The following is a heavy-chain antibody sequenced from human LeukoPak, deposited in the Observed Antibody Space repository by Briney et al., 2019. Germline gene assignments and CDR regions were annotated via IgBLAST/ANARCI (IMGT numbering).Heavy chain of an antibody. D-gene: IGHD5-12*01. Sequence: PSETLSHTCTVSGGSISSYYWSWIRQPPGKGLEWIGYIYYSGSTNYNPSLKSRVTISVDTSKNQFSLKLSSVTAADTAVYYCARRRGNSGYDSFDYWGQGTLVTVSS. CDR1: GGSISSYY. CDR3: ARRRGNSGYDSFDY. CDR2: IYYSGST. J-gene: IGHJ4*02. V-gene: IGHV4-59*08.